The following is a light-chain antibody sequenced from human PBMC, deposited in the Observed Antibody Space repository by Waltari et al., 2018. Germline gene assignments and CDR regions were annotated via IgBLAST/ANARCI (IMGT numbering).Light chain of an antibody. Sequence: QSALTQPASVSGSPGQSITISCTGTSSDVGGYNYVSWYQQYPGKAPKLIIYDVSNRPAGISHRCSGAKSGNTASLTISGLQAEDEGDYYCSSYTSSSTLYVFGSGTKVTVL. CDR1: SSDVGGYNY. J-gene: IGLJ1*01. V-gene: IGLV2-14*03. CDR2: DVS. CDR3: SSYTSSSTLYV.